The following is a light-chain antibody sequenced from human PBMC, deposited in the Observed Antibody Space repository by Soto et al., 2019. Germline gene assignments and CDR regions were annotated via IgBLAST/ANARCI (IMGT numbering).Light chain of an antibody. J-gene: IGLJ1*01. CDR3: CSYTTSNTRQIV. CDR1: SSDGGGYNY. CDR2: DVT. Sequence: QSALTQPASVSGSPGQSITISCTGTSSDGGGYNYVSWYQQQPGKAPKFMIYDVTNRPSGVSNRFSGSKSGNTASLSISGLHPAEEADYYCCSYTTSNTRQIVFGTGTKVTGL. V-gene: IGLV2-14*01.